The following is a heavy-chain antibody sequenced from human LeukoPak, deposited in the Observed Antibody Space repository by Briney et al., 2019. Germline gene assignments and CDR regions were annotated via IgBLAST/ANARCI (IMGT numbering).Heavy chain of an antibody. D-gene: IGHD2-15*01. J-gene: IGHJ4*02. V-gene: IGHV3-23*01. CDR1: GFTFSNYA. CDR3: AKECNSPGSCYYFDY. CDR2: ISGSGGST. Sequence: GGSLRLSCAASGFTFSNYALSWVRQAPGKGLEWVSDISGSGGSTYYADSVQGRFTISRDNSKNTLYLQMNSLRAGDTAVYYCAKECNSPGSCYYFDYWGQGTLVTVSS.